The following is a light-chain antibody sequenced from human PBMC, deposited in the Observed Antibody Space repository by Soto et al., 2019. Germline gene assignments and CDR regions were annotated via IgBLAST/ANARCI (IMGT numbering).Light chain of an antibody. J-gene: IGLJ2*01. Sequence: QSVLTQPASMSGSPGQTITISCTGTSSDVGGYSSVSWYQQYPGKAPQLMIYDVSYRPSGISSRFSGSKSGNTASLTISGLRAEDEADYYCSSYSSSTTRVFGGGTKLTVL. CDR1: SSDVGGYSS. CDR2: DVS. CDR3: SSYSSSTTRV. V-gene: IGLV2-14*03.